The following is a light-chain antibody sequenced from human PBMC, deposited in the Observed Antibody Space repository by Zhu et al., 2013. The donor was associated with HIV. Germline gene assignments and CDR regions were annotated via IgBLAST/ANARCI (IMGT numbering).Light chain of an antibody. CDR3: QQYDKFLS. Sequence: DIQMTQSPSSLSASVGDRVTITCQASQDIRNYLNWYQQKPGKAPKLLIYDASNLETGVPSRFSGSGSGTDFTFTISSLQPEDVATYYCQQYDKFLSFGGGTKVEIK. J-gene: IGKJ4*01. CDR1: QDIRNY. V-gene: IGKV1-33*01. CDR2: DAS.